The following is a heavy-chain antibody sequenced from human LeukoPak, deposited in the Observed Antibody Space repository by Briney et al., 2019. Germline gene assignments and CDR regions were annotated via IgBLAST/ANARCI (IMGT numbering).Heavy chain of an antibody. CDR1: GGSISSSSYY. CDR3: ARGGDVDTAMVSY. CDR2: IYYSGST. V-gene: IGHV4-39*07. Sequence: PSETLSLTCTVSGGSISSSSYYWGWIRQPPGKGLEWIGSIYYSGSTYYNPSLKSRVTISVDTSKNQFSLKLSSVTAVDTAVYYCARGGDVDTAMVSYWGQGTLVTVSS. D-gene: IGHD5-18*01. J-gene: IGHJ4*02.